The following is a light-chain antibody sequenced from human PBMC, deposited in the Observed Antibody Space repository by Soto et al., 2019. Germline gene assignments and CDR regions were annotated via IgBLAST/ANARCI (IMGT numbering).Light chain of an antibody. CDR3: QSFDISLRGFV. CDR2: GYK. V-gene: IGLV1-40*02. Sequence: QSALTQPPSVSGAPGQRITISCTGTSSNVGAGYDVHWYQHLPGRAPRLLVYGYKNRASGIPDRFSVSRSGTSDSLAITGLQAEDEAEYFCQSFDISLRGFVFGGGNKLTVL. CDR1: SSNVGAGYD. J-gene: IGLJ2*01.